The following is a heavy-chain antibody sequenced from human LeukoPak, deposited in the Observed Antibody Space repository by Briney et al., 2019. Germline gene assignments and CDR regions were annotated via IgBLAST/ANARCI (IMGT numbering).Heavy chain of an antibody. CDR3: ARQSGYSYGSGD. V-gene: IGHV4-59*01. Sequence: SETLSHTCTVSGGSISSYYWSWIRQPPGKGLEWIGYIYYSGSTNYNPSLKSRVTISVDTSKNQFSLKLSSVTAADTAVYYCARQSGYSYGSGDWGQGTLVTVSS. CDR1: GGSISSYY. CDR2: IYYSGST. J-gene: IGHJ4*02. D-gene: IGHD5-18*01.